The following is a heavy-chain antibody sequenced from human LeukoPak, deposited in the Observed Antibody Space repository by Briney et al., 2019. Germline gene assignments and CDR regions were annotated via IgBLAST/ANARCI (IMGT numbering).Heavy chain of an antibody. V-gene: IGHV3-74*01. CDR3: ARGCSGGSLHHDAFDI. Sequence: GGSLRLSCAASGFTFSSYWMHWVRQAPGKGLVWVSRINSDGSSTSYADSVKGRFTISRDNAKNTLYLQMNSLRAEDTAVYYCARGCSGGSLHHDAFDIWGQGTMVTVSS. CDR2: INSDGSST. J-gene: IGHJ3*02. D-gene: IGHD2-15*01. CDR1: GFTFSSYW.